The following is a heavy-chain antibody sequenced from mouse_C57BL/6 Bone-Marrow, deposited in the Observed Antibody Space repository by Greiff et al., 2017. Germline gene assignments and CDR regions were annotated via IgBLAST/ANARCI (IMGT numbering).Heavy chain of an antibody. CDR2: IWGGGST. J-gene: IGHJ4*01. V-gene: IGHV2-9*01. D-gene: IGHD2-1*01. Sequence: VQLKESGPGLVAPSQSLSITCTVSGFSLTSYGVDWVRQPPGKGLEWLGLIWGGGSTNYNSSLMSRLSISKDNSKSQVFVKMKSLQTDDRARYYCAKHGYGKGEAMDYWGQGTSVTVSS. CDR1: GFSLTSYG. CDR3: AKHGYGKGEAMDY.